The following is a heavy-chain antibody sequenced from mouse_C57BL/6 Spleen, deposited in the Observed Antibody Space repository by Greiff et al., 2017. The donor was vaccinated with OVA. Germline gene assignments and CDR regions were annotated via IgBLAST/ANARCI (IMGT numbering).Heavy chain of an antibody. J-gene: IGHJ2*01. CDR2: INPNNGGT. V-gene: IGHV1-22*01. D-gene: IGHD1-1*01. Sequence: EVQLQQSGPELVKPGASVKMSCKASGYTFTDYNMHWVKQSHGKSLEWIGYINPNNGGTSYNQKFKGKATLTVNKSSSTAYMGLRSLTSEDSAVYYCAREAPFTTVDYWGQGTTLTVSS. CDR1: GYTFTDYN. CDR3: AREAPFTTVDY.